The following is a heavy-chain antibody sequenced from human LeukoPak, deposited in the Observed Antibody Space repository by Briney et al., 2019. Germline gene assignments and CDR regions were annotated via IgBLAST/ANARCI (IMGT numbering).Heavy chain of an antibody. J-gene: IGHJ4*02. V-gene: IGHV4-30-4*01. CDR3: APYKRGEYYFDY. D-gene: IGHD3-16*01. CDR2: IYYSGST. Sequence: PSETLSLTCTVSGGSISSGDYYWSWIRQPPGKGLEWIGYIYYSGSTYYNPSLKSQVTISVDTSKNQFSLKLSSVTAADTAVYYCAPYKRGEYYFDYWGQGTLVTVSS. CDR1: GGSISSGDYY.